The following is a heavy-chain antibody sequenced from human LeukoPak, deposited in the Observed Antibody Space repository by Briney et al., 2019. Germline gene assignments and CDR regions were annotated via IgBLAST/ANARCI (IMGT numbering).Heavy chain of an antibody. CDR3: TRSGYRHPYHFES. V-gene: IGHV3-23*01. D-gene: IGHD3-22*01. J-gene: IGHJ4*02. Sequence: GGSLRLSCAASGFTFSVYGMHWVRQAPGKGLEWVSAISGSGGSTYYADSVKGRFTISRDNSKNTLSLQMNSLRADDTAIYYCTRSGYRHPYHFESWGQGTLVIVSS. CDR2: ISGSGGST. CDR1: GFTFSVYG.